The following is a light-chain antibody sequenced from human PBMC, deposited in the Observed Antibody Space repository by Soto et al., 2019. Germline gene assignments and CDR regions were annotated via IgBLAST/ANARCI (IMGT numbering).Light chain of an antibody. J-gene: IGLJ2*01. V-gene: IGLV1-40*01. CDR3: QSYDSSLTVV. Sequence: QSVLTQPPSVSGAPGQRVTISCTGSSSNIGAGYDVHWYQQVPGTAPKLLIYGNINRPSGVPDRFSGSKSGTSASLAITRLQADDEADYYCQSYDSSLTVVFGGGTKLTVL. CDR1: SSNIGAGYD. CDR2: GNI.